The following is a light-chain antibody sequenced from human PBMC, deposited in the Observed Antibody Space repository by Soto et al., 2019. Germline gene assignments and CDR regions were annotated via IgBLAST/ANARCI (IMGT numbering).Light chain of an antibody. CDR3: VLYMGSGIWV. Sequence: QTVVTQEPSFSVSPGGTVTLTCGLSSGSVSTNYYPSWYQQTPGQAPRTLIYSTDFRSSGVPDRFSGSTIGNKAALTITGAQADDESDYYCVLYMGSGIWVFGGGTQLTVL. CDR1: SGSVSTNYY. J-gene: IGLJ3*02. CDR2: STD. V-gene: IGLV8-61*01.